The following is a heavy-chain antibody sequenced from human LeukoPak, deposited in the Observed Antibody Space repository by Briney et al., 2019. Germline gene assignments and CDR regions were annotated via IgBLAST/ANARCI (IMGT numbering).Heavy chain of an antibody. J-gene: IGHJ4*02. Sequence: KSGGSLRLSCAASGFTFSSYAMHWVRQAPGKGLEWVSSISSSSSYIYYADSVKGRFTISRDNAKNSLYLQMNSLRAEDTAVYYCARVRGNIYWGQGTLVTVSS. V-gene: IGHV3-21*01. CDR2: ISSSSSYI. D-gene: IGHD1-26*01. CDR1: GFTFSSYA. CDR3: ARVRGNIY.